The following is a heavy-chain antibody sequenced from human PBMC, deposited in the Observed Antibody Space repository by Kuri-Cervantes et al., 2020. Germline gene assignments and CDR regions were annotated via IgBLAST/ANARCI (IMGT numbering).Heavy chain of an antibody. CDR2: ISSSSSTI. J-gene: IGHJ5*02. CDR1: GFTFSSFS. D-gene: IGHD3-16*01. Sequence: GESLKISCSASGFTFSSFSMNWVRQAPGKGLEWVSYISSSSSTIYYAYSVKGRFTISRDNAKNSLYLQMNSLRAEDTAVYYCARQYYDYVWGSYPWTEINWFDPWGQGTLVTVSS. CDR3: ARQYYDYVWGSYPWTEINWFDP. V-gene: IGHV3-48*04.